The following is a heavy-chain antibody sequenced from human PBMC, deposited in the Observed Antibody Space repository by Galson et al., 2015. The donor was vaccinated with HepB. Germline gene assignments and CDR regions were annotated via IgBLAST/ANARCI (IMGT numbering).Heavy chain of an antibody. V-gene: IGHV1-69*13. CDR2: IIPIFGTA. Sequence: SVKVSCKASGGTFSSYAISWVRQAPGQGLEWMGGIIPIFGTANYAQKFQGRVTITADESTSTAYMELSSLRSEDTAVYYCANEYNWNYGEAFDIWGQGTMVTVSS. CDR1: GGTFSSYA. J-gene: IGHJ3*02. D-gene: IGHD1-7*01. CDR3: ANEYNWNYGEAFDI.